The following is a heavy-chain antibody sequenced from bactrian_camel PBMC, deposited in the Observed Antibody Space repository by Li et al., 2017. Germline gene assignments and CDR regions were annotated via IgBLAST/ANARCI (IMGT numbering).Heavy chain of an antibody. D-gene: IGHD3*01. CDR2: ITSGGGST. J-gene: IGHJ4*01. V-gene: IGHV3S40*01. CDR1: GLTLSSSA. CDR3: AIGQFECSRWVRFNVGAYNY. Sequence: VQLVESGGGSVQPGETLRLSCAASGLTLSSSAMSWVRQAPWKGLEWVSSITSGGGSTDYADSVKDRFTISQDVAKNTVYLHMNRMKPEDTAMYYCAIGQFECSRWVRFNVGAYNYWGQGTQVTVS.